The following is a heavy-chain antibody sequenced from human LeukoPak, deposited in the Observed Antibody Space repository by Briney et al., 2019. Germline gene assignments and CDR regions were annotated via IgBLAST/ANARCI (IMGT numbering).Heavy chain of an antibody. Sequence: PGGSLRLSCAASGFSFNNYAMSWVRQAAGKGLEWVSVISGSGGSTYYTDSVKGRFTISRDNSKNTLYLQMNSLRAEDTAVYFCAKQSAGSSTWYSLHFDYWGEGTRVTVSS. V-gene: IGHV3-23*01. D-gene: IGHD6-13*01. J-gene: IGHJ4*02. CDR1: GFSFNNYA. CDR2: ISGSGGST. CDR3: AKQSAGSSTWYSLHFDY.